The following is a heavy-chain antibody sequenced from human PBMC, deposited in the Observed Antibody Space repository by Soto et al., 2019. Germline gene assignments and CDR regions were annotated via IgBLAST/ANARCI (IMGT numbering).Heavy chain of an antibody. V-gene: IGHV1-69*01. Sequence: QVQLVQSGAEVKKPGSSVKVSCKASGGTFSSYAISWVRQAPGQGLEWMGGIIPISGTANYAQKFQGRVTFTADESTSTAYMELSGLRSEDSAVYYCARSQGSSTSLEIYYYYYYGMDVWGQGTTVTVSS. CDR1: GGTFSSYA. D-gene: IGHD2-2*01. CDR3: ARSQGSSTSLEIYYYYYYGMDV. CDR2: IIPISGTA. J-gene: IGHJ6*02.